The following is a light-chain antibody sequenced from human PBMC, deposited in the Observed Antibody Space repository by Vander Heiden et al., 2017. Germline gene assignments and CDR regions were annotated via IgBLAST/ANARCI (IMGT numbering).Light chain of an antibody. CDR1: QSISSW. CDR2: DAS. Sequence: DIQMTQSPSTLSASVGDRVTITCRASQSISSWLAWYQQKPGKAPKLLIYDASSLESGVPSRFSGSGSGTEFTLTISSLQADDFATYYCQQYYSYSRTFGQGTKVEIK. CDR3: QQYYSYSRT. V-gene: IGKV1-5*01. J-gene: IGKJ1*01.